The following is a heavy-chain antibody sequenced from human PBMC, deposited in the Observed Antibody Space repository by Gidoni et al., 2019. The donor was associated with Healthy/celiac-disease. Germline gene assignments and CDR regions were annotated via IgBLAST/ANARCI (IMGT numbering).Heavy chain of an antibody. Sequence: QVQLVESGGGVVQPGRSLRLSCAASGFTFSSYGMHWVRQAPGKGLEWVEVISYDGSNKYYADSVKGRFTISRDNSKNTLYLQMNSLRAEDTAVYYCAKDSGGGIPSSSWYRVLDYYYGMDVWGQGTTVTVSS. J-gene: IGHJ6*02. D-gene: IGHD6-13*01. CDR3: AKDSGGGIPSSSWYRVLDYYYGMDV. CDR1: GFTFSSYG. CDR2: ISYDGSNK. V-gene: IGHV3-30*18.